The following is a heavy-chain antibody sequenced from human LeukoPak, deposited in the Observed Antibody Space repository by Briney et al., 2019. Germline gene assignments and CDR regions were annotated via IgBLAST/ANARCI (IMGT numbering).Heavy chain of an antibody. J-gene: IGHJ5*02. V-gene: IGHV1-2*06. D-gene: IGHD3-22*01. CDR2: INPNNGGT. CDR3: AREPGGTYYYDSSNRESRFDP. Sequence: ASVKVSCKASGYIFTGYYMHWVRQAPGQGLEWMGRINPNNGGTNFAQKFQGRVTMTRDTSISTAYMELSRLRSDDTAVYYCAREPGGTYYYDSSNRESRFDPWGQGTLVTVSS. CDR1: GYIFTGYY.